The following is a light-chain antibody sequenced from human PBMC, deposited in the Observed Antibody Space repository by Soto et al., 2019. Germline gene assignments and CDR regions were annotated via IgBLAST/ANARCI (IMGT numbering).Light chain of an antibody. V-gene: IGKV3-15*01. CDR1: QSVSSS. CDR2: GAS. J-gene: IGKJ1*01. CDR3: QQYNNWWT. Sequence: EIMMTQSPATRSVSPGERATLSCRASQSVSSSLAWYQQKPGQAPRLLIYGASTRATGIPARFSGSGSGTEFTLTINSLQSEDFAVYYCQQYNNWWTFGQGTKVDIK.